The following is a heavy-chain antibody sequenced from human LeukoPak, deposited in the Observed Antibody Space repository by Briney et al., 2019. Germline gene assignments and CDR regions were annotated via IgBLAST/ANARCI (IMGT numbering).Heavy chain of an antibody. J-gene: IGHJ4*02. CDR2: IYPGDSDT. V-gene: IGHV5-51*01. CDR3: AGVSGSYLLDY. Sequence: GESLKISWRGSGYSFTSYWIGWVRQMPGKGLEWMGIIYPGDSDTRYSPSFQGQVTISADKSISTAYLQWSSLKASDTSMYYCAGVSGSYLLDYWGQGTLVTVSS. CDR1: GYSFTSYW. D-gene: IGHD1-26*01.